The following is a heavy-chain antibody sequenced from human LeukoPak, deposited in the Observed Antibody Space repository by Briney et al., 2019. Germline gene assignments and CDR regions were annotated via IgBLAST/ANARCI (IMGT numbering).Heavy chain of an antibody. CDR2: IYYSGST. Sequence: TLSLTCAVSGGSISSGGYSWSWIRQPPGKGLEWIGSIYYSGSTYYNPSLKSRVTVSVDTSKNQFSLKLSSVTAADTAVYYCARSYGYNKFDYWGQGTLVTVSS. CDR3: ARSYGYNKFDY. V-gene: IGHV4-30-2*03. D-gene: IGHD5-24*01. CDR1: GGSISSGGYS. J-gene: IGHJ4*02.